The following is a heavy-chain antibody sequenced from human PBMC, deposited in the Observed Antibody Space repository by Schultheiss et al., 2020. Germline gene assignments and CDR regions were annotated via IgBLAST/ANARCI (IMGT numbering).Heavy chain of an antibody. V-gene: IGHV3-23*01. Sequence: GGSLRLSCAVSGFTFSSYAMSWVRQAPGKGPEWVSAISGSGGSTYYADSVKGRFTISRDNSKNTLYLQMNSLRAEDTAVYYCAKETLNYYDSSGYGPRWYYYYYMDVWGKGTTVTVSS. J-gene: IGHJ6*03. CDR1: GFTFSSYA. CDR2: ISGSGGST. CDR3: AKETLNYYDSSGYGPRWYYYYYMDV. D-gene: IGHD3-22*01.